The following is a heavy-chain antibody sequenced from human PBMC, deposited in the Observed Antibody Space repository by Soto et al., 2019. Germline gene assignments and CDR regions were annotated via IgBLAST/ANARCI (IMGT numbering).Heavy chain of an antibody. CDR2: ISYDGSNK. D-gene: IGHD2-2*01. CDR1: EFTFSSYC. V-gene: IGHV3-30*18. CDR3: AKLRCSSTSCYRPGDYYYYYMDV. Sequence: GGSLRPSFAASEFTFSSYCMHWVRQAPCKGRGWVAVISYDGSNKYYGDSVKGRFTISRDNSKNTLYLQMNSLRAEDTAVYYCAKLRCSSTSCYRPGDYYYYYMDVWGKGTTVTVSS. J-gene: IGHJ6*03.